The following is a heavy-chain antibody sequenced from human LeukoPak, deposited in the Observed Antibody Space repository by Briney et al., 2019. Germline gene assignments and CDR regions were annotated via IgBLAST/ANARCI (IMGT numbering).Heavy chain of an antibody. CDR1: GFTFSSYW. CDR2: IKQDGSEK. V-gene: IGHV3-7*01. D-gene: IGHD6-19*01. Sequence: PGGSLRLSCAASGFTFSSYWMSWVRQAPGKGREWVANIKQDGSEKYYVDSVKGRFTISRDNAKNSLYLQMSSLRAEDTAVYYCAREGLYSSGWLYYYYYMDVWGKGTTVTVSS. CDR3: AREGLYSSGWLYYYYYMDV. J-gene: IGHJ6*03.